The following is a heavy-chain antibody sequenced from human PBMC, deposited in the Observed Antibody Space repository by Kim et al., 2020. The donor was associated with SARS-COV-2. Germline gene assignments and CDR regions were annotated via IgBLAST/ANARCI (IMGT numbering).Heavy chain of an antibody. CDR3: ARAILQQQWLVPSYRENKHDAFDI. CDR2: IYYSGST. J-gene: IGHJ3*02. V-gene: IGHV4-59*08. D-gene: IGHD6-19*01. CDR1: GGSISSYY. Sequence: SETLSLTCTVSGGSISSYYWSWIRQPPGKGLEWIGYIYYSGSTNYNPSLKSRVTISVDTSKNQFSLKLSSVTAADTAVYYCARAILQQQWLVPSYRENKHDAFDIWGQGTMVTVSS.